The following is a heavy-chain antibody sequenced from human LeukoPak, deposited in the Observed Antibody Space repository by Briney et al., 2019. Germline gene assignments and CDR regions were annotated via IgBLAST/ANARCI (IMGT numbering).Heavy chain of an antibody. CDR3: ARSYYSSYYYYGMDV. CDR1: GFTFSNYG. J-gene: IGHJ6*02. Sequence: GRFLRLSCAASGFTFSNYGMHWVRQAPGKGLEWVGVIWYDGSNKYYADSVKGRFTISRDNSKNTLYLQMNSLRAEDTAVYYCARSYYSSYYYYGMDVWGQGTTVTVSS. D-gene: IGHD4-11*01. CDR2: IWYDGSNK. V-gene: IGHV3-33*01.